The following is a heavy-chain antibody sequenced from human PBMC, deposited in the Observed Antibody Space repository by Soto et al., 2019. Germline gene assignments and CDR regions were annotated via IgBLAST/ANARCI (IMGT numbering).Heavy chain of an antibody. CDR2: IYYSGST. J-gene: IGHJ4*02. D-gene: IGHD1-1*01. CDR1: GGSISSYY. V-gene: IGHV4-59*08. Sequence: QVQLQESGPGLVKPSETLSLTCTVSGGSISSYYWSWIRQPPGKGLEWIGYIYYSGSTNYNPSLKSRVTISVDTSKNQFSLKLSSVTAADTAVYYCARHPPITTGTSGPFDYWGQGTLVTVSS. CDR3: ARHPPITTGTSGPFDY.